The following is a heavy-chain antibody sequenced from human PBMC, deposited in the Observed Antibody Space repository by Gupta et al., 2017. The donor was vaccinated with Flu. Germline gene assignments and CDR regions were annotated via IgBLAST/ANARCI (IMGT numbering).Heavy chain of an antibody. Sequence: EVPLLESGGGLVQPGGSMRLSCAASGFTLHSYAMSWVLKAPGKGLEWVSAITGSGASTYYADSVKGRFTISRDNSKNTLYLLMTSLRAEDTAVYYCAKAATAYWYFDLWGRGTLGTVSS. J-gene: IGHJ2*01. D-gene: IGHD6-25*01. CDR3: AKAATAYWYFDL. CDR2: ITGSGAST. CDR1: GFTLHSYA. V-gene: IGHV3-23*01.